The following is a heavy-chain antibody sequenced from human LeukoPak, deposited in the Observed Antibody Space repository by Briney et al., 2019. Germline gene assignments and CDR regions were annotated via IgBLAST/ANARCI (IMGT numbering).Heavy chain of an antibody. J-gene: IGHJ4*02. CDR3: ATGKWFGELLPFDY. CDR2: FDPEDGET. Sequence: ASVTVSFTVSGYTLTELSMHWVRQAPGKGLEWMGGFDPEDGETIYAQKFQGRVTMTEDTSTDTAYMELSSLRSEDTAVYYCATGKWFGELLPFDYWGQGTLVTVSS. D-gene: IGHD3-10*01. V-gene: IGHV1-24*01. CDR1: GYTLTELS.